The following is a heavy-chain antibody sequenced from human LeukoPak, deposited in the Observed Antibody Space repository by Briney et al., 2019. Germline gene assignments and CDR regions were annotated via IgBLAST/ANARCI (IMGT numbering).Heavy chain of an antibody. D-gene: IGHD5-18*01. CDR3: ARVDSAMVTF. CDR2: IYYSGST. CDR1: GGSISSYY. V-gene: IGHV4-59*08. Sequence: SETLSLTCTVSGGSISSYYWSWIRQPPGEGLEWIGYIYYSGSTYYNPSLKSRVTISVDTSKNQFSLKLSSVTAADTAVYYCARVDSAMVTFWGQGTLVTVSS. J-gene: IGHJ4*02.